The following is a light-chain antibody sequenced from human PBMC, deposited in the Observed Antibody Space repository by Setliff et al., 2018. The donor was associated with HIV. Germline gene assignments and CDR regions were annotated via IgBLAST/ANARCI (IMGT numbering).Light chain of an antibody. J-gene: IGKJ4*01. CDR1: QHISTC. Sequence: DILMTQSPASLPASVGDRVTITCRASQHISTCLNWYQQKPGIAPKLLIYDASHLHSGVPSRFSGSGSGTDFSLTIRSLQPEDFATYYCQQSYITRLTFGGGTKVDIK. V-gene: IGKV1-39*01. CDR3: QQSYITRLT. CDR2: DAS.